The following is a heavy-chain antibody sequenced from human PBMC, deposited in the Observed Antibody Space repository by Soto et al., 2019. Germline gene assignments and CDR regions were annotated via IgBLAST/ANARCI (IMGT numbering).Heavy chain of an antibody. J-gene: IGHJ3*01. CDR2: ISDSGDRT. CDR3: AKDRGIIVKAGDAFDV. V-gene: IGHV3-23*01. D-gene: IGHD3-16*02. Sequence: GGSLRLSCASSGFTLSMSAVNWVRQAPGKGLEWVSYISDSGDRTYYTDSVKGRFTISRDRSKNTVSLQMDSLRAEDTAVYYCAKDRGIIVKAGDAFDVWGQGTKVTVSS. CDR1: GFTLSMSA.